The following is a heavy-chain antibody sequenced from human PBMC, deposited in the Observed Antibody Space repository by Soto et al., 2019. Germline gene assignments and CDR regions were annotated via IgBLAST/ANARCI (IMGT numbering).Heavy chain of an antibody. CDR2: ISENGDRQ. CDR3: ARRLATTVSALGY. V-gene: IGHV3-30-3*01. Sequence: QVQLVQSGGGVVQAGNSLRLSCTASGLPFTSSSFHWVRQAPGTGLEWVAVISENGDRQYSTESVRGRFLISRDSSKNTVYLQMNSIRPEDTGVYFCARRLATTVSALGYWGQGALVTVSS. J-gene: IGHJ4*02. D-gene: IGHD4-17*01. CDR1: GLPFTSSS.